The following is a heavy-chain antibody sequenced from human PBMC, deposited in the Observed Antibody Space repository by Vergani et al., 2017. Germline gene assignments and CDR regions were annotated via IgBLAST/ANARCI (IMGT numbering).Heavy chain of an antibody. V-gene: IGHV3-30-3*01. J-gene: IGHJ4*02. CDR1: GFTFSSYA. CDR3: ARGSSSWYGKFDY. CDR2: ISYDGSNK. Sequence: QVQLVESGGGVVQPGRSLRLSCAASGFTFSSYAMHWVRQAPGKGLEWVAVISYDGSNKYYADSVKGRVTISRDNSKTTLYLQMNSLRAEDTAVYYCARGSSSWYGKFDYWGQGTLVTVSS. D-gene: IGHD6-13*01.